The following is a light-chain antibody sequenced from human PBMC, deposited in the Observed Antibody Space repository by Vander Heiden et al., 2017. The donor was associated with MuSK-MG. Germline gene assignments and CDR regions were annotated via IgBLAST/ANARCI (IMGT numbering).Light chain of an antibody. CDR3: AAWDDSLGGLVV. V-gene: IGLV1-47*01. CDR2: RNS. Sequence: QSVMTQPPSASGTPGQRVTISCSGSSSNIGSNYVSWYQHRPGTAPKLIMVRNSQRPSGVPDRFSGSKSGTSASLAISGLRSEDEADYYCAAWDDSLGGLVVFGGGTKLTVL. J-gene: IGLJ2*01. CDR1: SSNIGSNY.